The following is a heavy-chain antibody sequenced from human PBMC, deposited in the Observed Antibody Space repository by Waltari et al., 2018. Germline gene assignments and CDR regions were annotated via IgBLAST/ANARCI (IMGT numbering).Heavy chain of an antibody. Sequence: QVQLVQAGSELKKPGASVKVSCKAIGYTFPKYAITWVRKAPGQGLEVMGWINTDTGNPTYAQGFTGRFVFSLDTSISTAYLQINSLKAEDTAIYYCAREVVPTSTIVVNWFDPWGQGTLVSVSS. D-gene: IGHD2-21*01. V-gene: IGHV7-4-1*02. CDR2: INTDTGNP. CDR3: AREVVPTSTIVVNWFDP. CDR1: GYTFPKYA. J-gene: IGHJ5*02.